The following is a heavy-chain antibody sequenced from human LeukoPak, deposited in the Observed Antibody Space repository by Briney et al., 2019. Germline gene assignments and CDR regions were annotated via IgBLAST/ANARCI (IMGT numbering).Heavy chain of an antibody. D-gene: IGHD2-2*01. J-gene: IGHJ4*02. Sequence: GGSLRLSCAASGFTFSSYWMSWVRQAPGKGLEWVANIKQDGSEKYYVDSVKGRFTISRDNAKNSLYLQMNSLRAEDTAVYYCASSNIVPDPAATGDWGKEPLATVS. CDR3: ASSNIVPDPAATGD. CDR1: GFTFSSYW. CDR2: IKQDGSEK. V-gene: IGHV3-7*01.